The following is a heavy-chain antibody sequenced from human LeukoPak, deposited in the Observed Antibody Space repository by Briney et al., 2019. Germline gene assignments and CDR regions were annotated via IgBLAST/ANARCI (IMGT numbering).Heavy chain of an antibody. CDR2: ISWNSGSI. J-gene: IGHJ4*02. CDR3: ARVGGRYSPLGY. V-gene: IGHV3-9*01. CDR1: GFTFDDYA. Sequence: GRSLRLSCAASGFTFDDYAMPWVPQAPGKGLEWVSGISWNSGSIGYADSVKGRFTISRDNDKNSLFLQMTSLRAEDTAVYYCARVGGRYSPLGYWGQGTLVTVSS. D-gene: IGHD3-16*02.